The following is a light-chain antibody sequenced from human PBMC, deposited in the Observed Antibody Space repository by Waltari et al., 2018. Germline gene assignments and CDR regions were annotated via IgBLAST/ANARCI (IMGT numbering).Light chain of an antibody. CDR1: ILGSKY. CDR3: QALGSNRWV. J-gene: IGLJ3*02. Sequence: SNELTQPPSVSVSPGQTASITCSGDILGSKYASWYQHKPGQSPLRVIYQDINRPSGIPERFSGSKSGNTATLTISGTQAMDDADYYCQALGSNRWVFGGGTKLTVL. V-gene: IGLV3-1*01. CDR2: QDI.